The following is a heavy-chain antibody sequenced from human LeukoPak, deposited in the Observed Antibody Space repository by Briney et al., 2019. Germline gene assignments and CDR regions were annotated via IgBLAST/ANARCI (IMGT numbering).Heavy chain of an antibody. CDR2: IYSGGST. Sequence: PGGSLRLSCAASGFTVSSNYMSWVRQAPGKGLEWVSVIYSGGSTYYADSVKGRFTISRDNSKNTLYLQMNSLRAEDTAVYYCARGASYSGSYNYYYYYMDVWGKGTTVTVSS. CDR3: ARGASYSGSYNYYYYYMDV. J-gene: IGHJ6*03. V-gene: IGHV3-53*01. D-gene: IGHD1-26*01. CDR1: GFTVSSNY.